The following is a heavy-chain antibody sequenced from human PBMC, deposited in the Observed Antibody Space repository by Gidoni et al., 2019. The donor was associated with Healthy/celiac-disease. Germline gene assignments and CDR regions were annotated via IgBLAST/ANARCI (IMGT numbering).Heavy chain of an antibody. J-gene: IGHJ3*02. CDR3: ATVVASIYEGYCSGGSCHGAFDI. V-gene: IGHV1-24*01. Sequence: QVQLVQSGAEVKKPGASVKVSCKVSGYTLTELSMHWVRQAPGKGLEWMGGFDPEDGETIYAQKFQGRVTMTEDTSTDTAYMELSSLRSEDTAVYYCATVVASIYEGYCSGGSCHGAFDIWGQGTMVTVSS. CDR1: GYTLTELS. D-gene: IGHD2-15*01. CDR2: FDPEDGET.